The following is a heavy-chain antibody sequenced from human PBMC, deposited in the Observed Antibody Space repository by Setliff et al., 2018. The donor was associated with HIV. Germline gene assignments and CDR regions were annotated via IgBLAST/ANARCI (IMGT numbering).Heavy chain of an antibody. CDR2: INTSGRT. D-gene: IGHD1-7*01. Sequence: SETLSLTCTVSGGSIDSGSYYWNWIRQPAGKALEWIGRINTSGRTNYNPSLRSRVTISVDTSSNQISLWLRSVTAADTAVYYCARGTIEYWGQGMLVTVSS. CDR1: GGSIDSGSYY. J-gene: IGHJ4*02. CDR3: ARGTIEY. V-gene: IGHV4-61*02.